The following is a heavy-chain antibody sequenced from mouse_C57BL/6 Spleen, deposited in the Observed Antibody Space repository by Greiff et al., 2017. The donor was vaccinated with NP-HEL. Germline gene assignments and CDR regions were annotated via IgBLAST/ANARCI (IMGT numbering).Heavy chain of an antibody. CDR3: ARRGTTVVATGYYAIDY. Sequence: DVKLQESGPELVKPGASVKIPCKASGYTFTDYNMDWVKQSHGKSLEWIGDINPNNGGTIYNQKFKGKATLTVDKSSSTAYMELRSLTSEDTAVYYCARRGTTVVATGYYAIDYWGQGTSVTVSS. J-gene: IGHJ4*01. D-gene: IGHD1-1*01. CDR1: GYTFTDYN. CDR2: INPNNGGT. V-gene: IGHV1-18*01.